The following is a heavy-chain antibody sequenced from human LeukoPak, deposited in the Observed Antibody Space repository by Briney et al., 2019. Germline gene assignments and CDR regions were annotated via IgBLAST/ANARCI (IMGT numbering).Heavy chain of an antibody. CDR1: GFTFSSYG. CDR2: ISYDGSNK. CDR3: AKDWQWKLLTGAFNI. D-gene: IGHD1-26*01. Sequence: GGSLRLSCAASGFTFSSYGMHWVRQAPGKGLEWVAVISYDGSNKYYADSVKGRFTISRDNSKNTLYLQMNSLRAEDTAVYYCAKDWQWKLLTGAFNIWGQGTMVTVS. V-gene: IGHV3-30*18. J-gene: IGHJ3*02.